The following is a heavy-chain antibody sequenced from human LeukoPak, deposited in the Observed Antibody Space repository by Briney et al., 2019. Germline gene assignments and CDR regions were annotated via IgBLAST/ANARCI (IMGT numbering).Heavy chain of an antibody. CDR3: ARGTQRDILTGYYPSDI. J-gene: IGHJ3*02. V-gene: IGHV5-51*01. CDR2: IYPGGSDA. D-gene: IGHD3-9*01. Sequence: GESLKISCKGSGYGSGYSFTSHWIAWVRQMPGKGLEWMGIIYPGGSDARYSPSFKGQVTISADKSITTAYLQWSSLKASDTAMYYCARGTQRDILTGYYPSDIWGQGTMVTVSS. CDR1: GYSFTSHW.